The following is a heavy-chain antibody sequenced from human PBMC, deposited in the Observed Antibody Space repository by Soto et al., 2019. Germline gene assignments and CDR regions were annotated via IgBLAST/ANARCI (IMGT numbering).Heavy chain of an antibody. CDR3: ARVAPNSSGGTAFDS. CDR2: TDYRSKWFK. Sequence: PSQTLSLTCAISGDSVSSNSSGWIWIRQSPSRGLEWLGRTDYRSKWFKDYAVSVKGRISINPDTSKNQSSLQLNSVTPEDTAVYYCARVAPNSSGGTAFDSWGQGTLVTVSS. D-gene: IGHD5-18*01. J-gene: IGHJ4*02. CDR1: GDSVSSNSSG. V-gene: IGHV6-1*01.